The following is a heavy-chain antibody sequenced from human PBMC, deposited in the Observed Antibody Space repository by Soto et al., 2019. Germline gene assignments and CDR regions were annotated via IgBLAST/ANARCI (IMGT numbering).Heavy chain of an antibody. CDR3: ARVVGSSYYFDY. CDR2: INAVNGNT. CDR1: GYTFTSYA. V-gene: IGHV1-3*01. J-gene: IGHJ4*02. Sequence: ASVKVSCKASGYTFTSYAMHWVRQAHGQRLEWMGWINAVNGNTKYSQKFQGRVTITRDTSASTAYMELSSLRSEDTAVYYCARVVGSSYYFDYWGQGTLVTVSS. D-gene: IGHD6-6*01.